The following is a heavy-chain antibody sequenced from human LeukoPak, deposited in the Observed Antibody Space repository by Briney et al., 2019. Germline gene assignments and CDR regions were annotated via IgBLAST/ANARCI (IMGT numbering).Heavy chain of an antibody. CDR1: GLTFNTYW. CDR2: IKPDESET. D-gene: IGHD6-19*01. Sequence: GGSLRLSCAASGLTFNTYWMTWVRQAPGKGLEWVADIKPDESETYYVDTVKGRFTISRDNAKNLLYLQMNSLRGEDTAVYYCAKPLAPGYTSGWANFDYWGQGALVTDSS. J-gene: IGHJ4*02. V-gene: IGHV3-7*03. CDR3: AKPLAPGYTSGWANFDY.